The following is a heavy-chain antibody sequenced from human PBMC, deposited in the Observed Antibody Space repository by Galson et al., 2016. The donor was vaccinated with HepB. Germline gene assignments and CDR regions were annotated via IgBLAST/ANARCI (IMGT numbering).Heavy chain of an antibody. J-gene: IGHJ4*02. CDR3: AKDAILACGRDCFIDY. Sequence: SLRLSCAASGFTFRSYGMHWVRQASGKGLEWLAGILYDGSNEYYGDSVKGRFTISRDNSKNTLNLKMNSLTSEDTAVYYCAKDAILACGRDCFIDYWGQGTLVTVSS. V-gene: IGHV3-30*18. D-gene: IGHD2-21*02. CDR1: GFTFRSYG. CDR2: ILYDGSNE.